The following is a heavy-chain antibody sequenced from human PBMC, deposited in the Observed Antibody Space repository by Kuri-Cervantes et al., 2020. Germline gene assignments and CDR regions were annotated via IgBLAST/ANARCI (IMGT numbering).Heavy chain of an antibody. Sequence: SETLSLTCTVSGGSISSGDYYWSWIRQPPGKVLEWIGYIYYSGSTFYNPSLKSRVTISVDTSKNQFSLKLSSVTAADTAVYYCARATDGVDYWGQGTLVTVSS. V-gene: IGHV4-30-4*01. D-gene: IGHD3-10*01. CDR1: GGSISSGDYY. CDR2: IYYSGST. CDR3: ARATDGVDY. J-gene: IGHJ4*02.